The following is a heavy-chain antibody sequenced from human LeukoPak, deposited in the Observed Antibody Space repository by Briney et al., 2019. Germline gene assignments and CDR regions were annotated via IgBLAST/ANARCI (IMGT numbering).Heavy chain of an antibody. CDR1: GGSFSSDY. Sequence: TPSLTCTVSGGSFSSDYWSWIRQSPGKGLEWIGYISYSGETKYSPSLKSRVTMSGDRSKNTFSLRMTSVTAADTAVYFCAKSHPAVTTTDWYFDLWGRGTLVTISS. CDR3: AKSHPAVTTTDWYFDL. V-gene: IGHV4-59*03. CDR2: ISYSGET. J-gene: IGHJ2*01. D-gene: IGHD4-17*01.